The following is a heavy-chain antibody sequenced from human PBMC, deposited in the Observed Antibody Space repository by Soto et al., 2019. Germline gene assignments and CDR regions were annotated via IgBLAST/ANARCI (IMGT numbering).Heavy chain of an antibody. CDR3: AKVGAVTTNTLCFDN. J-gene: IGHJ4*02. V-gene: IGHV3-23*01. Sequence: GGSLRLSCAASGFTFSSYAMHWVRQAPGKGLEWVSTISASGGGTYYADSVKGRFTISRDTSKNTLYLQVNGLRAEDTAVYYCAKVGAVTTNTLCFDNWGQGTLVTVSS. CDR2: ISASGGGT. D-gene: IGHD4-17*01. CDR1: GFTFSSYA.